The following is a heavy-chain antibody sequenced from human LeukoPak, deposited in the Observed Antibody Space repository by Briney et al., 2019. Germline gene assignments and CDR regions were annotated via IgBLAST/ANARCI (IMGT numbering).Heavy chain of an antibody. CDR2: IYYSGST. V-gene: IGHV4-31*03. CDR3: ARYYSNYYYGMDV. Sequence: SETLSLTCTVSGGSISSGGYSWSWIRQHPGKGLEWIGYIYYSGSTYYNPSLKSRVTISVDTSKNQFSLKLSSVTAADTAVYYCARYYSNYYYGMDVWGQGTTVTVSS. CDR1: GGSISSGGYS. D-gene: IGHD4-11*01. J-gene: IGHJ6*02.